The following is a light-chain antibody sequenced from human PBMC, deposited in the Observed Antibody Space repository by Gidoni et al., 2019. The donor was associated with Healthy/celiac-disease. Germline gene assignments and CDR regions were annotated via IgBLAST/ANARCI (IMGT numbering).Light chain of an antibody. CDR3: SSYTSSSTWV. Sequence: QSALTQPASVSGSPGQSITISCTGTSSDVGGYNYVSWYQQHPGKAPKLMTHDVSNRPSGVSNRFSGSKSGNTASLTISGLQAEDEADYYCSSYTSSSTWVFGGGTKLTVL. CDR2: DVS. V-gene: IGLV2-14*01. J-gene: IGLJ3*02. CDR1: SSDVGGYNY.